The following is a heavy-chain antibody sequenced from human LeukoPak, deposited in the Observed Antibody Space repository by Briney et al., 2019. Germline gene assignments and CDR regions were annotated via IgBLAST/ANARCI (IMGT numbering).Heavy chain of an antibody. J-gene: IGHJ4*02. CDR2: IYYSGST. Sequence: LRLSCAASGFTFSSYSMNWIRQPPGKGLEWIGYIYYSGSTYYNPSLKSRVTISVDTSKNQFSLKLSSVTAADTAVYYCASEARYYYDSSGYSTGEDWGQGTLVTVSS. CDR3: ASEARYYYDSSGYSTGED. D-gene: IGHD3-22*01. V-gene: IGHV4-30-4*08. CDR1: GFTFSSYS.